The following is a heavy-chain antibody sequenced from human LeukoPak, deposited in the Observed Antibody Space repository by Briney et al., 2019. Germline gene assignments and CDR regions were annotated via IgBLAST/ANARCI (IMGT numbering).Heavy chain of an antibody. J-gene: IGHJ4*02. Sequence: GGSLRLSCAASGFTFSSYGMHWVRQAPGKGLEWVAVISYDGSNKYYADSVKGRFTISRDNSKNTLYLQMNSLRAEDTAVYYCAKEAAAENWGQGTLVTVSS. CDR1: GFTFSSYG. D-gene: IGHD6-13*01. CDR3: AKEAAAEN. V-gene: IGHV3-30*18. CDR2: ISYDGSNK.